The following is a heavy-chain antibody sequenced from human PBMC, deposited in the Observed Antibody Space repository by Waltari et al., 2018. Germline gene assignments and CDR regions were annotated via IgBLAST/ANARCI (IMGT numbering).Heavy chain of an antibody. CDR1: GFTFSSYP. D-gene: IGHD2-15*01. CDR2: ISYDGSNK. CDR3: ARDGVVVAATNYPDY. J-gene: IGHJ4*02. V-gene: IGHV3-30-3*01. Sequence: QVQLVESGGGVVQPGRSRRLSCAASGFTFSSYPMHWVRQAPGKGLEWVAVISYDGSNKYYADSVKGRFTISRDNSKNTLYLQMNSLRAEDTAVYYCARDGVVVAATNYPDYWGQGTLVTVSS.